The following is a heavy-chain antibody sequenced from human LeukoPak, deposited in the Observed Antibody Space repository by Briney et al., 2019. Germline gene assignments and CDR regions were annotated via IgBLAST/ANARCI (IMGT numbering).Heavy chain of an antibody. CDR3: ARGPGISGDHIYPDY. D-gene: IGHD2-21*01. CDR1: GYSISSGKY. V-gene: IGHV4-38-2*02. CDR2: IYESGST. J-gene: IGHJ4*02. Sequence: SETLFLTCTVSGYSISSGKYWAWIRQTPGKGLEWIGSIYESGSTYYTSSLKSRVTMSVDTSKNQFSLNLTSVTAADTAVYFCARGPGISGDHIYPDYWGQGTLVTVSS.